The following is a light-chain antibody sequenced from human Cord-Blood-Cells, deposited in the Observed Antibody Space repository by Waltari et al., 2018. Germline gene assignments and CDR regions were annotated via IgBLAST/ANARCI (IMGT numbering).Light chain of an antibody. CDR2: GAS. V-gene: IGKV3-15*01. J-gene: IGKJ1*01. CDR1: QRVSSN. Sequence: DIVMTPSPATLSVSPGERATLSCRASQRVSSNLAWYQQKPGQAPRLLIYGASTRATGIPARFSGSGSGAEFTLTISSLQSEDFAVYYCQQYNNWPPTFGQGTKVEIK. CDR3: QQYNNWPPT.